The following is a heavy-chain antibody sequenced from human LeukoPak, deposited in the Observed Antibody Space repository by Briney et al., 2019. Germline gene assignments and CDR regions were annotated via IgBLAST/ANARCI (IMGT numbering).Heavy chain of an antibody. Sequence: LSLTCTVSGGSISSYYWSWVRQAPGKGLEWVSYISSSGSTIYYADSVKGRFTISRDNAKNSLYLQMNSLRAEDTAVYYCARGSIVATLDYWGQGTLVTVSS. CDR3: ARGSIVATLDY. CDR1: GGSISSYY. CDR2: ISSSGSTI. J-gene: IGHJ4*02. V-gene: IGHV3-48*03. D-gene: IGHD5-12*01.